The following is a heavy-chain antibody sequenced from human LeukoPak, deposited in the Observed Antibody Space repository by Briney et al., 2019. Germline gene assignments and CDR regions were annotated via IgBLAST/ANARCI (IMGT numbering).Heavy chain of an antibody. CDR3: AREGVGATVLAVDAFDI. V-gene: IGHV4-38-2*02. J-gene: IGHJ3*02. Sequence: PSETLSLTCTVSGYSISSGYYWGWIRQPPGKGLEWIGSIYHSGSTYYNPSLKSRVTISVDTSKNQFSLKLSSVTAADTAVYYCAREGVGATVLAVDAFDIWGQGTMVTVSS. D-gene: IGHD1-26*01. CDR2: IYHSGST. CDR1: GYSISSGYY.